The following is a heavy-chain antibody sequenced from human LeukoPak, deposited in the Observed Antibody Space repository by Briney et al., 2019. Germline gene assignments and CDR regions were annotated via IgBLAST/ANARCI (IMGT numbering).Heavy chain of an antibody. CDR3: TTEFKELGSFFYFYYMDV. J-gene: IGHJ6*03. V-gene: IGHV3-15*01. D-gene: IGHD3-10*01. CDR1: GFTFSNAG. Sequence: GSLSLSCPASGFTFSNAGMNWVRQAPGKGLEWVGRIKTKSEGGTTDYAAPAKGRFTISRDDSKNALFLQMDSLKSDDTAMYYCTTEFKELGSFFYFYYMDVWGTGTTVTISS. CDR2: IKTKSEGGTT.